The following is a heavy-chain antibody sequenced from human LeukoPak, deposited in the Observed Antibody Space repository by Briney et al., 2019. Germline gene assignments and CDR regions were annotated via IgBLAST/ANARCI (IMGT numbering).Heavy chain of an antibody. J-gene: IGHJ1*01. D-gene: IGHD4-23*01. V-gene: IGHV5-51*01. CDR3: AKHRDYGGNSGNFQH. Sequence: GESLKISCKASGYSFTGYWIAWVRQMPGKGLEWMGIIYPADSDTRYSPSFQGQVTISADKSINTAYLQWSSLKASDTAMYYCAKHRDYGGNSGNFQHWGQGTLVTVSS. CDR2: IYPADSDT. CDR1: GYSFTGYW.